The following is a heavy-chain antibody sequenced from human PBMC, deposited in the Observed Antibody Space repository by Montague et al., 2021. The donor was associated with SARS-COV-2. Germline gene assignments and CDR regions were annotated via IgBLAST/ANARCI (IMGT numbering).Heavy chain of an antibody. V-gene: IGHV4-4*02. CDR1: GGSISSSNW. CDR3: ARESSGCFFRRCSRYGMDV. Sequence: SETLSLTCAVSGGSISSSNWWSWVRQPPGKGLEWIGEIYHSGSTNYNPSPKSRVTITVDKSKNQFSLKLSSVTAADTAVYYCARESSGCFFRRCSRYGMDVWGQGTTVTVSS. J-gene: IGHJ6*02. CDR2: IYHSGST. D-gene: IGHD6-19*01.